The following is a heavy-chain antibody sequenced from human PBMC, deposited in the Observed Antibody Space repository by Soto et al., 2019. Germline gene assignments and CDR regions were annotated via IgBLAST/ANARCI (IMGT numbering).Heavy chain of an antibody. V-gene: IGHV3-30-3*01. CDR2: ISYDGSNK. D-gene: IGHD6-19*01. CDR1: GFTFSSYA. J-gene: IGHJ4*02. CDR3: ARDSDPGIAVVRPDY. Sequence: RWSLRLSCAASGFTFSSYAMHWFRQAPGKGLEWVAVISYDGSNKYYADSVKGRFTISRDNSKNTLYPQMNSLRAEDTAVYYCARDSDPGIAVVRPDYWGQGTLVTVSS.